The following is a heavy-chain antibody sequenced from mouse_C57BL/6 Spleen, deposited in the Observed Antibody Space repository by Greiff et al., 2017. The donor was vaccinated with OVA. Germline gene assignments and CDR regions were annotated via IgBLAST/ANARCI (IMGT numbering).Heavy chain of an antibody. CDR1: GFTFSDYG. CDR2: ISSGSSTI. V-gene: IGHV5-17*01. D-gene: IGHD2-3*01. J-gene: IGHJ3*01. CDR3: ARNDGYWFAY. Sequence: EVMLVESGGGLVKPGGSLKLSCAASGFTFSDYGMHWVRQAPEKGLEWVAYISSGSSTIYYADTVKGRFTISRDNAKNTLFLQMTSLRSEDTAMYYCARNDGYWFAYWGQGTLVTVSA.